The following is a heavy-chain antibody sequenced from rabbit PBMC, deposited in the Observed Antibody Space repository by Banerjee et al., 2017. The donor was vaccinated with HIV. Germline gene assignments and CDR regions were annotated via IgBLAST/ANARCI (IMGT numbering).Heavy chain of an antibody. J-gene: IGHJ4*01. CDR1: GFSFSSSYW. D-gene: IGHD4-2*01. CDR2: IYTGSSGST. Sequence: QQQLVESGGDLVKPGASLTLTCTASGFSFSSSYWICWVRQAPGKGLEWIACIYTGSSGSTYYASWAKGRFTISKTSSTVTLQMTSLTAADTATYFCARGAGIHYADLWGPGTLVT. CDR3: ARGAGIHYADL. V-gene: IGHV1S45*01.